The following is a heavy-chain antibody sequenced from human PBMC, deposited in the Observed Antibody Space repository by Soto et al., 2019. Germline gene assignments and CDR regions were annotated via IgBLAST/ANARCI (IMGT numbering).Heavy chain of an antibody. V-gene: IGHV3-33*01. J-gene: IGHJ3*02. CDR2: IVSDGSAI. D-gene: IGHD3-3*02. CDR3: ARDDAFDNENGFDM. Sequence: GGSLILSCAVSGFPFSFYGFHWVRQSPGKGLEWLGVIVSDGSAIYHADSLEGRFFISRDNSKDILYLQMNSLRVEDTAVYYCARDDAFDNENGFDMWGQGTMVTVSS. CDR1: GFPFSFYG.